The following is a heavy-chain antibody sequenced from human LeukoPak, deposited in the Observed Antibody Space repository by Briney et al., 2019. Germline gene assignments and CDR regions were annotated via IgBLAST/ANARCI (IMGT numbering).Heavy chain of an antibody. Sequence: ASVKVSCKASAYTFTDYYMHWVRQGPGQGLEWMGCFSPNSGGTNYAQKFQGRVTMTSDTSITTAYMELSRLRYDDTDVYYCARDYVGDSWFDPWGQGTLVTVSS. D-gene: IGHD3-16*01. V-gene: IGHV1-2*02. J-gene: IGHJ5*02. CDR1: AYTFTDYY. CDR3: ARDYVGDSWFDP. CDR2: FSPNSGGT.